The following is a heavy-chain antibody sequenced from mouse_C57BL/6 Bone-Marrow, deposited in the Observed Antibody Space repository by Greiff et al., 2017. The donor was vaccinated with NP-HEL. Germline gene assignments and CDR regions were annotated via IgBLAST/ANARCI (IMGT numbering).Heavy chain of an antibody. V-gene: IGHV1-7*01. CDR2: INPSGGYT. Sequence: QVQLKQSGAELAKPGASVKLSCKASGYTFTSYWMHWVKQRPGQGLEWIGYINPSGGYTTSNQRLKDKATLTADKAASTAYMQLSSLTYEDSAVYYCARPSSYEGFAYWGQGTLVTVSA. D-gene: IGHD2-3*01. CDR1: GYTFTSYW. J-gene: IGHJ3*01. CDR3: ARPSSYEGFAY.